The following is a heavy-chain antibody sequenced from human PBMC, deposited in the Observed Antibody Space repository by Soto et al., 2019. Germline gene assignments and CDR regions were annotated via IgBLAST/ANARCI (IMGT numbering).Heavy chain of an antibody. CDR3: AKVNGYSSGWFDY. V-gene: IGHV3-23*01. J-gene: IGHJ4*02. CDR1: GFTFSSDA. Sequence: EVQLLESGGGLVQPGGSLRLSCAASGFTFSSDAMSWVRQAPGKGLEWVSAISGSGGSTYYADSVKGRFTISRDNSKNTLYLQMNSLRAEDTAVYYFAKVNGYSSGWFDYWGQETLVTVSS. CDR2: ISGSGGST. D-gene: IGHD6-19*01.